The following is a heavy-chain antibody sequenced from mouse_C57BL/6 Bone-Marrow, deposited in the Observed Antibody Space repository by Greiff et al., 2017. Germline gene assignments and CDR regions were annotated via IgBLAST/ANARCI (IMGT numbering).Heavy chain of an antibody. V-gene: IGHV5-15*01. CDR2: ISNLAYSI. D-gene: IGHD2-5*01. CDR3: ARRGAYYSNYDYAMDY. CDR1: GFTFSDYG. J-gene: IGHJ4*01. Sequence: EVMLVESGGGLVQPGGSLKLSCAASGFTFSDYGMAWVRQAPRKGPEWVAFISNLAYSIYYADTVTGRFTIARGNAKNTLYLEMSSLRSEDTAMYYCARRGAYYSNYDYAMDYWGQGTSVTVSS.